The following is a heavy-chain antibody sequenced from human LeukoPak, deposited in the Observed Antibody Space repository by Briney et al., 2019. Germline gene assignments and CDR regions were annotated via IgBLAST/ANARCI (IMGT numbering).Heavy chain of an antibody. Sequence: GGSLRLSCAASGFTFSNYAMSWVRQAPGKGLEWVSSISSSGGGTYYADSVKGRFTISRDNSKNKLSLPMNSLKAEDTAVYYCAKINSGSYTDYWGQGTLVTVSS. V-gene: IGHV3-23*01. CDR2: ISSSGGGT. CDR3: AKINSGSYTDY. J-gene: IGHJ4*02. CDR1: GFTFSNYA. D-gene: IGHD1-26*01.